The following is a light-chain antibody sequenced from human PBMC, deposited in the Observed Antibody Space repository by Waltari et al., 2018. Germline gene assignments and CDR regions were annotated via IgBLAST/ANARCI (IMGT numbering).Light chain of an antibody. Sequence: QAGLTQPPSVSKGLRQTATLTCTGNDNNVGYQGAAWLQQHQGHPPKLLSSRHNNRPSGISERFSASRSGNTASLTITVLQPEDEADYYCSAWYNSLSVWLFGGGTKLTVL. V-gene: IGLV10-54*04. CDR2: RHN. J-gene: IGLJ3*02. CDR1: DNNVGYQG. CDR3: SAWYNSLSVWL.